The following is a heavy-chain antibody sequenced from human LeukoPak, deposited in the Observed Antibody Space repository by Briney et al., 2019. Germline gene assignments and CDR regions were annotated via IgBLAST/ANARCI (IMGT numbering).Heavy chain of an antibody. CDR3: ARDHIGGYCSSTSCYWDVFYFDY. Sequence: ASVKVSCKASGYTFTSYYIHLVRQAPGQGFEWMAIINPSDGSTTNSQKFQGRVTMTRDTSISTAYMELSRLRSDDTAVYYCARDHIGGYCSSTSCYWDVFYFDYWGQGTLVTVSS. CDR1: GYTFTSYY. V-gene: IGHV1-46*01. D-gene: IGHD2-2*03. CDR2: INPSDGST. J-gene: IGHJ4*02.